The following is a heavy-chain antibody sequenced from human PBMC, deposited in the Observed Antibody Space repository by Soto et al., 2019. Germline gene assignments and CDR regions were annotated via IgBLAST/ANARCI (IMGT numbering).Heavy chain of an antibody. D-gene: IGHD2-8*02. V-gene: IGHV3-11*01. CDR3: ARAGDIVLVTSPFDP. CDR1: GFTFSDYY. J-gene: IGHJ5*02. CDR2: ISGSGSTK. Sequence: QVELVESGGGVVQPRRSLRLSCAASGFTFSDYYMSWIRQAPGKGLEWVSYISGSGSTKQYADSVKGRFTISRDNAKNSLYLQVNSLRAEEPAVNYLARAGDIVLVTSPFDPWGQGALSPSPQ.